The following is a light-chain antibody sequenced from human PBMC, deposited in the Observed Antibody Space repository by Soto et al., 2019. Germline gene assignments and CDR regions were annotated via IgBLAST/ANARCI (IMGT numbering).Light chain of an antibody. V-gene: IGKV3-15*01. Sequence: EIVMTQSPATLSVSPGERATLSCRASQSISTELAWNQQKPGQPPRLLIYSASTRATGVPARFTASGSGSEFPLTNSGLQSEDFAVYYCQQGRNWPLTFGQGTRLEI. CDR2: SAS. J-gene: IGKJ2*01. CDR3: QQGRNWPLT. CDR1: QSISTE.